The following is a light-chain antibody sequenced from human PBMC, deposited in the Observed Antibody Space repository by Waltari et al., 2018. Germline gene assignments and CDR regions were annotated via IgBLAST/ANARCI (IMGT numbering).Light chain of an antibody. Sequence: DIVMTQSPLSLPVTPGEPASISCRSSQSLLHSNGYNYLDWYLQKPGQSPQVLIYLASYRASGVPDRFSGSGSGTEFTLKISRVEAEGVGVYYCMQARQTPWTFGQGTKVEIK. CDR2: LAS. J-gene: IGKJ1*01. V-gene: IGKV2-28*01. CDR3: MQARQTPWT. CDR1: QSLLHSNGYNY.